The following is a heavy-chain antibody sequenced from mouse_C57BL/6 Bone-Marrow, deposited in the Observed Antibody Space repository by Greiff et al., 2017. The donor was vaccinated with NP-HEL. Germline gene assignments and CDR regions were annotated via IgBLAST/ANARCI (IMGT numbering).Heavy chain of an antibody. V-gene: IGHV2-5*01. D-gene: IGHD1-1*02. CDR2: IWRGGST. J-gene: IGHJ2*01. CDR1: GFSLTRYG. Sequence: QVQLQQSGPGLVQPSQSLSITCTVSGFSLTRYGVHWVRQSPGKGLEWLGVIWRGGSTDYNAAFMSRLSITKDNSKSQVFFKMNSLQADDTAIYYCAKDRGPLWGNYFDYWGQGTTLTVSS. CDR3: AKDRGPLWGNYFDY.